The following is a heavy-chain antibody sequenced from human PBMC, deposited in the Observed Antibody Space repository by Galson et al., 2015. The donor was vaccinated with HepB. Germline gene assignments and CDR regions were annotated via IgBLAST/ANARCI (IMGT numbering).Heavy chain of an antibody. Sequence: CAISGDSVSSNRAAWNWIRLSPSRGLEWLGRTYYRSKWYNGYAESVKSRISINADTSKNLFSLQLSSVAPEDTAIYFCVRDNSSVGAFDYWGQGALVTISS. J-gene: IGHJ4*02. CDR1: GDSVSSNRAA. V-gene: IGHV6-1*01. CDR3: VRDNSSVGAFDY. CDR2: TYYRSKWYN. D-gene: IGHD1-26*01.